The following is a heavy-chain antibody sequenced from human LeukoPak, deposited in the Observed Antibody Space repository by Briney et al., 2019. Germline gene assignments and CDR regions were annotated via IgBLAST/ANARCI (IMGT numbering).Heavy chain of an antibody. J-gene: IGHJ4*02. CDR1: GGSISSGGYS. D-gene: IGHD5-18*01. CDR2: IYHSGST. CDR3: ASGVGRIQLWSSYFDY. V-gene: IGHV4-30-2*01. Sequence: SETLSLTCAVSGGSISSGGYSWSRIRQPPGKGLEWIGYIYHSGSTYYNPSLKSRVTISVDRSKNQFSLKLSSVTAADTAVYYCASGVGRIQLWSSYFDYWGQGTLVTVSS.